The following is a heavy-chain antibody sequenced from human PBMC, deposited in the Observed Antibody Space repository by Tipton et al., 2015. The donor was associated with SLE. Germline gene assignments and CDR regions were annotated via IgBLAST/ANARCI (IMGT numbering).Heavy chain of an antibody. CDR2: IYTSGST. D-gene: IGHD6-13*01. CDR1: GGSISSGSYY. CDR3: AAEGIAAAGNAFDI. Sequence: TLSLTCTVSGGSISSGSYYWSWIRQPAGKGLEWIGRIYTSGSTNYNPSLKSRVTISVDTSKNQFSLKLGSVTAADTAVYYCAAEGIAAAGNAFDIWGQGTMVTVSS. J-gene: IGHJ3*02. V-gene: IGHV4-61*02.